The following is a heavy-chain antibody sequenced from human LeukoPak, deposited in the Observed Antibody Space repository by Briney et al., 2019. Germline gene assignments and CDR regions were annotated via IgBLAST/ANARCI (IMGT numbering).Heavy chain of an antibody. CDR1: GFTFSGYW. CDR3: ARLLSQSDSCYDY. J-gene: IGHJ4*02. Sequence: PGGSLRLSCVASGFTFSGYWMSWVRQAPGKGLEWGANINQGGSDKFYVDSVKGRFAISRDNAKNSLYLQMNSLRAEDTAVYYCARLLSQSDSCYDYWGQGTLVTVSS. D-gene: IGHD2-2*01. V-gene: IGHV3-7*04. CDR2: INQGGSDK.